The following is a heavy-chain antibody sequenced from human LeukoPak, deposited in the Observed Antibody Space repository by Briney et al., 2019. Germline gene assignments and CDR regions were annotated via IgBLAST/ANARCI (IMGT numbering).Heavy chain of an antibody. CDR3: SRDVDFWSGYYPIGAFDI. D-gene: IGHD3-3*01. Sequence: GGSLRLSCAASGFTFSSYWMSWVRQAPGKGLEWVANIKQDGSEKYYVDSVKGRFTISRDNAKNSLYLQMNSLRAEDTAVYYCSRDVDFWSGYYPIGAFDIWGQGTMVTVSS. J-gene: IGHJ3*02. CDR2: IKQDGSEK. V-gene: IGHV3-7*01. CDR1: GFTFSSYW.